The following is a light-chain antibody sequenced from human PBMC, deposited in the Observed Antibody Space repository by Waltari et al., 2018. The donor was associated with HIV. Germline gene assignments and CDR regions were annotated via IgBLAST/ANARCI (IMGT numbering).Light chain of an antibody. V-gene: IGKV1-5*03. CDR2: RAS. J-gene: IGKJ2*01. CDR3: QQYSTHYG. CDR1: QNIDNW. Sequence: DVQMTQSPSNLSASVGDTVVITCRASQNIDNWLSWYLQKPGRAPKLLVSRASILETVVSSRFTGSGSGTEFTLTIRSLQSDDIGTYYCQQYSTHYGFGQGT.